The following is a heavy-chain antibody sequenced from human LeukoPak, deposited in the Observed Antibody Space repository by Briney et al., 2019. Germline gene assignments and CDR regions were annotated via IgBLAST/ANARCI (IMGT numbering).Heavy chain of an antibody. J-gene: IGHJ4*02. D-gene: IGHD2-2*01. V-gene: IGHV3-48*03. Sequence: WGSLCLSCAASGFTFSSYELNWVRQAPGKGLEWVSYISSSGSTIYYADSVKGRFTISRDNAKNSLYLQMNSLRAEDTAVYYCAIHQASPFEYWGQGTLVTVSS. CDR1: GFTFSSYE. CDR3: AIHQASPFEY. CDR2: ISSSGSTI.